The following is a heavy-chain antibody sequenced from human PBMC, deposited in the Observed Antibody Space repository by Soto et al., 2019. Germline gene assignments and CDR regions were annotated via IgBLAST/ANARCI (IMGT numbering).Heavy chain of an antibody. CDR3: ARHPIAARRPPNY. CDR2: IFYRGTT. Sequence: SETLSLTWTVSGDSISSSTYYWGLIRQPPGKGLEWIGSIFYRGTTYYNPSLKSRVTISVDTSKNQFSLELNSVTAADTAVYYCARHPIAARRPPNYWGQGALVTVSS. J-gene: IGHJ4*02. V-gene: IGHV4-39*01. CDR1: GDSISSSTYY. D-gene: IGHD6-13*01.